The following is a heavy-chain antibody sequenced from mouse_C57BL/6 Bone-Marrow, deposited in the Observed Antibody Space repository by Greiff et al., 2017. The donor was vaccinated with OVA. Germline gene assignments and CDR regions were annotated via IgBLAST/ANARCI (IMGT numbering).Heavy chain of an antibody. J-gene: IGHJ2*01. CDR1: GFNIKDDY. Sequence: VQLQQSGAELVRPGASVKLSCTASGFNIKDDYMHWVKQRPEQGLEWIGWIDPENGDTEYASKFQGKAPITAEPSSNTPSRQLTTLTSQYPVVYYCSDGYYDGGQGTTLTVSS. CDR2: IDPENGDT. V-gene: IGHV14-4*01. CDR3: SDGYYD. D-gene: IGHD2-3*01.